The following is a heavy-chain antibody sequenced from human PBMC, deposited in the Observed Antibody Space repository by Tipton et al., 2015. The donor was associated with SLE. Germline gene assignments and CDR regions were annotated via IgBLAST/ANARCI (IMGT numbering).Heavy chain of an antibody. CDR3: ASGIAVAPDY. D-gene: IGHD6-19*01. Sequence: SLRLSCAASGFTFSSYAMHWVRQAPGKGLEWVVVISYDGSNKYYADSVKGRFTISRDNAKNTLYLQMNSLRAEDTAVYYCASGIAVAPDYWGQGTLVTVSS. CDR2: ISYDGSNK. V-gene: IGHV3-30*04. J-gene: IGHJ4*02. CDR1: GFTFSSYA.